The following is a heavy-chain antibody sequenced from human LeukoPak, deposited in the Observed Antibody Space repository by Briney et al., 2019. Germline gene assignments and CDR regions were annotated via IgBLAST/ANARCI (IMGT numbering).Heavy chain of an antibody. CDR2: VNAGNGNT. CDR3: AREIDRDDYNRFFDY. J-gene: IGHJ4*02. CDR1: GYTFSTYT. V-gene: IGHV1-3*01. Sequence: ASVKVSCKASGYTFSTYTAHWVRQAPGQRLEWMGWVNAGNGNTKYSQNFQGRVSITRDTSASTAYMEMSSLRCEDTAVYYCAREIDRDDYNRFFDYWGQGTLVTVSS. D-gene: IGHD5-24*01.